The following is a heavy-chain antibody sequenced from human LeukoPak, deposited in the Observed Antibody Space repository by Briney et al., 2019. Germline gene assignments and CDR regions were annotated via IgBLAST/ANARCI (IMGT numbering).Heavy chain of an antibody. Sequence: SETLSLTCTVSGGSISSSSYYWGWIRQPRGQGLEWIGSIYYSGSTYYNPSLKSRVTISVDTSKNQFSLKLSSVTAADTAVYYFPVGLAAGASNAFDIWGQGTMVTVSS. CDR3: PVGLAAGASNAFDI. J-gene: IGHJ3*02. CDR2: IYYSGST. CDR1: GGSISSSSYY. V-gene: IGHV4-39*01. D-gene: IGHD6-13*01.